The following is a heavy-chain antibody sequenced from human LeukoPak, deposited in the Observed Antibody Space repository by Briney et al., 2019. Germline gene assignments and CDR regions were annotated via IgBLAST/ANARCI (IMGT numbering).Heavy chain of an antibody. Sequence: GASVKVSCKASGYTFTGYYMHWVRQAPGQGLEWMGWINPNSGGTNYAQKFQGRVTMTRDTSISTACMELSRLRSDDTAVYYCARDLAVAGTGWFDPWGQGTLVTVSS. D-gene: IGHD6-19*01. V-gene: IGHV1-2*02. CDR3: ARDLAVAGTGWFDP. CDR1: GYTFTGYY. CDR2: INPNSGGT. J-gene: IGHJ5*02.